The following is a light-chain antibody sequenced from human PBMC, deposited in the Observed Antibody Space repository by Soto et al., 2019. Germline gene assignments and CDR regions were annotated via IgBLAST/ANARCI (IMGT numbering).Light chain of an antibody. Sequence: QSALTQPASVSGSPGQSITISCTGTSSDVGGYNYVSWFQQHPGKAPKLMIYVVSNRPSGISNRFSGSKSGNTASLTISGVQAEDEADYYCSSYTTSSSWVFGGGTPLTVL. CDR3: SSYTTSSSWV. CDR1: SSDVGGYNY. J-gene: IGLJ3*02. V-gene: IGLV2-14*01. CDR2: VVS.